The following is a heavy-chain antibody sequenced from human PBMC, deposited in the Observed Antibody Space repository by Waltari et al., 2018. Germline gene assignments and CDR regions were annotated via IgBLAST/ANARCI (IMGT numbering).Heavy chain of an antibody. J-gene: IGHJ6*02. CDR3: ARDPKDIVVVPQVYYGMDV. V-gene: IGHV1-2*02. CDR1: GYTFTGYY. D-gene: IGHD2-2*01. CDR2: INPNRGGT. Sequence: QVQLVQSGAEVKKPGASVKVSCKASGYTFTGYYMHWVRQAPGQGLEWMGWINPNRGGTNYAMKFQGRVTMTGDTSISTAYMELSRLRSDDTAVYYCARDPKDIVVVPQVYYGMDVWGQGTTVTVSS.